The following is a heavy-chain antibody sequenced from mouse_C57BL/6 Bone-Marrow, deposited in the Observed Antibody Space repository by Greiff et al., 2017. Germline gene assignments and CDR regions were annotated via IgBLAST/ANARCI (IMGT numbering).Heavy chain of an antibody. V-gene: IGHV2-2*01. CDR3: ASYSNHWGY. CDR1: GFSLTSYG. D-gene: IGHD2-5*01. J-gene: IGHJ2*01. CDR2: IWSGGST. Sequence: QVQLQQSGPGLVQPSQSLSITCTVSGFSLTSYGVHWVRQSPGKGLEWLGVIWSGGSTDYNAAFISRLSISKDNSKSQVFFKMNSLQADNTARYYCASYSNHWGYWGQGTTLTVSS.